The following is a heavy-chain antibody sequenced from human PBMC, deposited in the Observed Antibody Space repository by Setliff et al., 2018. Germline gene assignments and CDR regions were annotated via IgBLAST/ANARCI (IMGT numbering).Heavy chain of an antibody. J-gene: IGHJ4*02. CDR3: ARGYGYSSGWYRVYFDY. CDR1: GGSFSGYY. D-gene: IGHD6-19*01. V-gene: IGHV4-34*01. Sequence: KASETLSLTCAVYGGSFSGYYWSWIRRPPGKGLEWIGEINHSGSTNYNPSLKSRVTISVDTSKNQFSLKLSSVTAADTAVYYCARGYGYSSGWYRVYFDYWGQGTLVTVSS. CDR2: INHSGST.